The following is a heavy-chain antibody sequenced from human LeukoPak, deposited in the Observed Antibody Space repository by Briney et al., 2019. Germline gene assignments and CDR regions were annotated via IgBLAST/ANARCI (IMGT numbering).Heavy chain of an antibody. J-gene: IGHJ6*03. CDR2: ISRSGSTI. Sequence: YYMSWTRQAPGKGLAWVSYISRSGSTIYYADFVKGRFTISRDNAKSSLYLQMNSLRAEDTAGYYCARLRRDGFWSGYGRPYYYMDVWGKGTTVTVSS. CDR3: ARLRRDGFWSGYGRPYYYMDV. CDR1: YY. D-gene: IGHD3-3*01. V-gene: IGHV3-11*04.